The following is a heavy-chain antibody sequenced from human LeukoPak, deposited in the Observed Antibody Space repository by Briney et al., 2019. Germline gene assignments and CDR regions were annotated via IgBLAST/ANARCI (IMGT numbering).Heavy chain of an antibody. J-gene: IGHJ4*02. CDR1: VGSISSYY. Sequence: PSKTLSLTCTVSVGSISSYYWSWIRQPPGKGLEWIGYIYYSGSTNYNPSIQSRVTISVDTSKNQFSLKLSSVTAADTAVYYCARLRRSGFDYWGQGTLVTVSS. D-gene: IGHD4-17*01. V-gene: IGHV4-59*08. CDR2: IYYSGST. CDR3: ARLRRSGFDY.